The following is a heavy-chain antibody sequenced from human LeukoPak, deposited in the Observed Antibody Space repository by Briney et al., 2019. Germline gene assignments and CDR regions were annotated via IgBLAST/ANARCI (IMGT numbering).Heavy chain of an antibody. CDR2: IYHSGST. CDR1: GGSISSGGYY. CDR3: ARIYDSSGYYLNYYYYGMDV. J-gene: IGHJ6*02. Sequence: PSETLSLTCTVSGGSISSGGYYWSWIRQPPGKGLEWIGYIYHSGSTYYNPSLKSRVTISVDTSKNQFSLKLSSVTAADTAVYYCARIYDSSGYYLNYYYYGMDVWGQGTTVTVSS. V-gene: IGHV4-30-2*05. D-gene: IGHD3-22*01.